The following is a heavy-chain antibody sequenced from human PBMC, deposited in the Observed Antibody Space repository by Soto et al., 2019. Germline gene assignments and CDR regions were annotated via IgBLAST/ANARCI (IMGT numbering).Heavy chain of an antibody. Sequence: GGSLRLSCAASVFTFSSYAMSWVRQAPGKGLEWVSAISGSGGSTYYADSVKGRFTISRDNSKNTLYLQMNSLRAEDTAVYYCAKEPARWFGESDYFDYWGQGTLVTVSS. CDR1: VFTFSSYA. CDR2: ISGSGGST. CDR3: AKEPARWFGESDYFDY. V-gene: IGHV3-23*01. J-gene: IGHJ4*02. D-gene: IGHD3-10*01.